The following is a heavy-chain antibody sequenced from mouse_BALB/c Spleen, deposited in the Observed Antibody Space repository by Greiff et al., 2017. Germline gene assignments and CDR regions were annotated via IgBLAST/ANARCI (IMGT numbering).Heavy chain of an antibody. Sequence: QVQLQQPGAELVKPGASVKLSCKASGYTFTSYWMHWVQQRPGQGLEWIGEINPSNGRTNYNEKFKSKATLTVDKSSSTAYMQLSSLTSEDSAVYYCARGEITGDYYAMDYWGQGTSVTVSS. CDR2: INPSNGRT. V-gene: IGHV1S81*02. CDR1: GYTFTSYW. D-gene: IGHD2-4*01. CDR3: ARGEITGDYYAMDY. J-gene: IGHJ4*01.